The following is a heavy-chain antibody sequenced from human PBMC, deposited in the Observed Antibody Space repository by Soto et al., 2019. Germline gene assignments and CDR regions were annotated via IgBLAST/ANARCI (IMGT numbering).Heavy chain of an antibody. J-gene: IGHJ4*02. V-gene: IGHV1-69*04. CDR2: VNPIVSMS. CDR3: ATSYGSGYRAFDY. Sequence: QVQLVQSGAEVKRPRSSVKVSCKASGDTFNFYSINWVRQAPGLGLEWMGRVNPIVSMSNYAQRFQGRVTMTADKSTSTAYMELSGLRSEDTAIYYCATSYGSGYRAFDYWGQGALVTVS. CDR1: GDTFNFYS. D-gene: IGHD3-10*01.